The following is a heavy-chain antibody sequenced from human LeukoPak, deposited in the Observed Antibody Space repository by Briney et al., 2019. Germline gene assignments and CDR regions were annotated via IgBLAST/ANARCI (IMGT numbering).Heavy chain of an antibody. Sequence: GGSLRLSCAASGFTVSRNYMSWVRQAPGKGLEWVSVIYSGGRTYYADSVKGRFIISRDNSKNTLYFQMNSLGAEDTAVYYCARAGPSSSWHQFDYWGQGTLVTVSS. D-gene: IGHD6-13*01. CDR2: IYSGGRT. J-gene: IGHJ4*02. V-gene: IGHV3-66*01. CDR1: GFTVSRNY. CDR3: ARAGPSSSWHQFDY.